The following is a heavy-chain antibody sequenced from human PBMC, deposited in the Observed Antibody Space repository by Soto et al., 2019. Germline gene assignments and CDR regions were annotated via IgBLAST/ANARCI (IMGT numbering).Heavy chain of an antibody. CDR2: IYYSGST. CDR3: ARWDEGFAY. Sequence: QVQLQESGPGLVKPSETLSLTCTVSGGSISNYYWSWIRQPPGKGLEWIGYIYYSGSTNYNPTLNSRVTTSVDTSKNRRALKVSSVTAADTAVYYCARWDEGFAYCGQGTLVTVSS. J-gene: IGHJ4*02. CDR1: GGSISNYY. D-gene: IGHD1-26*01. V-gene: IGHV4-59*01.